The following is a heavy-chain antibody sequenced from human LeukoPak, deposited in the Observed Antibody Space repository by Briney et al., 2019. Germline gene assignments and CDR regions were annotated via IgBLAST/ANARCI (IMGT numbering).Heavy chain of an antibody. J-gene: IGHJ6*03. CDR1: GGSISSSSYY. CDR3: ARLRQYYYYYMDV. CDR2: IYYSGST. Sequence: PSETLSLTCTVSGGSISSSSYYWGWIRQPPGKGLEWIGSIYYSGSTYYNPSLKSRVIISVGTSNNQFSLKISSVTAADTAVYYCARLRQYYYYYMDVWGKGTTVTISS. V-gene: IGHV4-39*01. D-gene: IGHD2/OR15-2a*01.